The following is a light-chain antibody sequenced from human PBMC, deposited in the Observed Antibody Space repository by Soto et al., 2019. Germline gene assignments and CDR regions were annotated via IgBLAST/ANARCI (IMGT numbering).Light chain of an antibody. V-gene: IGKV1-5*03. CDR2: KAS. CDR1: QGIRND. J-gene: IGKJ4*01. CDR3: QQYNSYSPLT. Sequence: DIQMTQSPSSLSASVGDRVTITCRASQGIRNDLGWYQQKPGKAPNLLIYKASRLETGVPSRFSGGGSGTEFALTINFLQPDDFATYYCQQYNSYSPLTFGGGTKVDIK.